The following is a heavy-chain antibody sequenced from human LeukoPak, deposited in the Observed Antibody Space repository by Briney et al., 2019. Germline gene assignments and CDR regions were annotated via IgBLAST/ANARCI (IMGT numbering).Heavy chain of an antibody. CDR1: GGSISSYY. Sequence: SETLSLTCTVSGGSISSYYWSWIRQPAGKGLEWIGRIYTSGSTNYNPSLKSRVTISVDTSKNQFSLKLSSVTAADTAVYYCARDPVEQPYWFFDLWGRGTLVTVSS. CDR2: IYTSGST. D-gene: IGHD1/OR15-1a*01. J-gene: IGHJ2*01. V-gene: IGHV4-4*07. CDR3: ARDPVEQPYWFFDL.